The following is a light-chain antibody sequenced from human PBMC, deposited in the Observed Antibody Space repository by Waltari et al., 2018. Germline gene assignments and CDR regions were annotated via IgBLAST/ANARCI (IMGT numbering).Light chain of an antibody. V-gene: IGLV2-14*01. Sequence: QSALTQPASVSGSPGQSITIPCTETSTSFGGNNFVSWYQHRPGKAPKLMIYEVTHRPSGVSNRFSGSKSGNTASLTISGLQAEDEADYYCTSYTSSSTLYVFGTGTKVTVL. J-gene: IGLJ1*01. CDR2: EVT. CDR3: TSYTSSSTLYV. CDR1: STSFGGNNF.